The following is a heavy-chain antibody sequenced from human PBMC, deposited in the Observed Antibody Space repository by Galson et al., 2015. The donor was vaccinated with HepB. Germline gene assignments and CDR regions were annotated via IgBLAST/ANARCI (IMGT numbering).Heavy chain of an antibody. CDR2: TYYRSKWYN. J-gene: IGHJ4*02. CDR3: ARTTGSFDY. CDR1: GDSVSSNSAA. D-gene: IGHD1-1*01. V-gene: IGHV6-1*01. Sequence: CAISGDSVSSNSAAWDWIRQSPSRGLEWLGRTYYRSKWYNGCAASVKSRITINPDTSKNQFSLQLNSVTPEDTAVYYCARTTGSFDYWGQGTLVTVSS.